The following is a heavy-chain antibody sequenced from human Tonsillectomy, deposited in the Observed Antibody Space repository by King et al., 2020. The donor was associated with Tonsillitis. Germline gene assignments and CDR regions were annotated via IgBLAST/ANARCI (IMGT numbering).Heavy chain of an antibody. CDR2: IYYSGIT. V-gene: IGHV4-31*03. Sequence: VQLQESGPGLVKPSQTLSLTCTVSGGSISSGGYYWSWIRQHPGKGLEWIGYIYYSGITYYSPSLNSRIAISVATSKNQFSLKVSSVTAADTAVYHCARVHQAFHPVIDYWGQGTLVTVSS. CDR1: GGSISSGGYY. CDR3: ARVHQAFHPVIDY. J-gene: IGHJ4*02.